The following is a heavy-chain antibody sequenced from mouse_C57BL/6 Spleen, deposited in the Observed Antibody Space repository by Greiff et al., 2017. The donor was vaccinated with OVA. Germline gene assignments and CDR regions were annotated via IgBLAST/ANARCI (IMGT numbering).Heavy chain of an antibody. V-gene: IGHV1-22*01. J-gene: IGHJ4*01. CDR1: GYTFTDYN. D-gene: IGHD1-1*01. CDR2: INPNNGGT. Sequence: EVKLMESGPELVKPGASVKMSCKASGYTFTDYNMHWVKQSHGKSLEWIGYINPNNGGTSYNQKFKGKATLTVNKSSSTAYMELRSLTSEDSAVYYCARDGSSPYYYAMDYWGQGTSVTVSS. CDR3: ARDGSSPYYYAMDY.